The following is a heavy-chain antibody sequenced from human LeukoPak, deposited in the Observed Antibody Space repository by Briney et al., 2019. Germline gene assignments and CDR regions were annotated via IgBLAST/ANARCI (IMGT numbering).Heavy chain of an antibody. CDR2: INHSGST. D-gene: IGHD3-9*01. Sequence: SETLSLTCAVYGGSFSGFYWSWIRQPPGKGLEWIGEINHSGSTNYNPSLKSRVTISVDTSKNQFSLKLSSVTAADTAVYYCARARLVRYYYYGMDVWGQGTTVTVSS. J-gene: IGHJ6*02. V-gene: IGHV4-34*01. CDR1: GGSFSGFY. CDR3: ARARLVRYYYYGMDV.